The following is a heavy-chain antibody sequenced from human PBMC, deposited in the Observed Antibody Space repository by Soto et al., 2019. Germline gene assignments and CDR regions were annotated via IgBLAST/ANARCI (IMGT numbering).Heavy chain of an antibody. Sequence: PGGSLRLSCVASEFTFSKYWMHWVRQAPGKGLVWVSRINMDGTKTAYADSVKGRFTVSRDNANNTLYLQMNSLGVEDTAVYYCARGYYYDSRSSSVNWFDPWGQGTLVTVSS. CDR3: ARGYYYDSRSSSVNWFDP. D-gene: IGHD3-22*01. CDR1: EFTFSKYW. J-gene: IGHJ5*02. V-gene: IGHV3-74*01. CDR2: INMDGTKT.